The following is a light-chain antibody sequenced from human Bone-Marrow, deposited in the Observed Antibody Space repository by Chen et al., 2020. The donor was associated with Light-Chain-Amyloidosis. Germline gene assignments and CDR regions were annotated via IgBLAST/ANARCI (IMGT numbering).Light chain of an antibody. J-gene: IGKJ2*01. CDR2: KVC. CDR3: MQGIHLPPVT. CDR1: QGLVHSDGHTY. V-gene: IGKV2-30*02. Sequence: DVVMTQSPLSLSVSLGQPASISCRSSQGLVHSDGHTYLNWFHQRPGQSPRRLIYKVCNRDSGVPDRFSGSGSGTDFTLKSSRVVSEDVGIYYCMQGIHLPPVTFGQGTKLEIK.